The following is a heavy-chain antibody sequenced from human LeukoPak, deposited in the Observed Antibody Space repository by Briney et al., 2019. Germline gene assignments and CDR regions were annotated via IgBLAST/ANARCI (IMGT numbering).Heavy chain of an antibody. V-gene: IGHV3-7*01. CDR1: GFTFSSYW. CDR2: IKQDGSEK. D-gene: IGHD3-22*01. J-gene: IGHJ4*02. CDR3: ARVEDSSGYYPFDY. Sequence: GGSLRLSCAASGFTFSSYWMSWVRQAPGKGLEWVANIKQDGSEKYYVDSVKGRFTISRDNAKNSLYLQMNSLRSEDTAVYYCARVEDSSGYYPFDYWGQGTLVTVSS.